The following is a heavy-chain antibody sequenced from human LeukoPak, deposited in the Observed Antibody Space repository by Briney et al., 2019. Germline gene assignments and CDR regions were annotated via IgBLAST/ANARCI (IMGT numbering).Heavy chain of an antibody. CDR3: AKAAGPIYYYGMDV. V-gene: IGHV3-23*01. CDR1: GFTFSSYA. Sequence: GGSLRLSCAASGFTFSSYAMSWVRQAPGKGLEWVSAISGSGGSTYYADSVKGRFTISRNNSKNTLYLQMNSLRAEDTAVYYCAKAAGPIYYYGMDVWGKGTTVTVSS. CDR2: ISGSGGST. D-gene: IGHD6-19*01. J-gene: IGHJ6*04.